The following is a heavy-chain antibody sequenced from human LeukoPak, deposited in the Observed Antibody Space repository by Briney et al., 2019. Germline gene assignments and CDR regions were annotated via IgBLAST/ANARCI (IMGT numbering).Heavy chain of an antibody. CDR1: GYTFTSYG. J-gene: IGHJ4*02. Sequence: VASVKVSCKASGYTFTSYGISWVRQAPGQGLEWMGWISAYNGNTNYAQKLQGRVTMTTDTSTSTAHMELRSLRSDDTAVYYCARVWRYCSGGSCYRPFDYWGQGTLVTVSS. CDR3: ARVWRYCSGGSCYRPFDY. V-gene: IGHV1-18*01. D-gene: IGHD2-15*01. CDR2: ISAYNGNT.